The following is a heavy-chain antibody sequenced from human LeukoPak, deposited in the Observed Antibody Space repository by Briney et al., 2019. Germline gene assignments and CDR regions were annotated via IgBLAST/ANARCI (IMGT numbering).Heavy chain of an antibody. CDR1: GFTFDDYG. J-gene: IGHJ4*02. D-gene: IGHD1-14*01. V-gene: IGHV3-15*01. Sequence: GGSLRLSCAASGFTFDDYGMSWVRQAPGKGLEWVGRIKSKTDGGTTDYAAPVKGRFTISRDDSNNTLYLQVNSLKTEDTAVYYCATSGEHWDVFDFWGQGTLVTVSS. CDR3: ATSGEHWDVFDF. CDR2: IKSKTDGGTT.